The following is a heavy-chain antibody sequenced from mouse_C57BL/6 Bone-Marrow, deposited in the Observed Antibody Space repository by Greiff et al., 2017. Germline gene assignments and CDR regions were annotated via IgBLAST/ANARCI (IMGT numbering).Heavy chain of an antibody. Sequence: QVQLQQPGAELVMPGASVKLSCKASGYTFTSYWMHWVKQRPGQGLEWIGEIVPSDSYTNYNQKFKGKSTLTVDKSSSTAYMQLSSLTSEDSAVYYCARDYGNSAWFAYWGQGTLVTVSA. CDR3: ARDYGNSAWFAY. J-gene: IGHJ3*01. D-gene: IGHD2-1*01. CDR2: IVPSDSYT. V-gene: IGHV1-69*01. CDR1: GYTFTSYW.